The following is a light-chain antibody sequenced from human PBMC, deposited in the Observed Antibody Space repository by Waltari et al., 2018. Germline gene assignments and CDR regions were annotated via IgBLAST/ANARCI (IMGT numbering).Light chain of an antibody. V-gene: IGLV4-69*01. Sequence: QLVLTQSPSASASLGASVKLTCTLSSGNSSYAIAWHQQQPEKGPRYLMKVNSDGSHKRGDVIPDRFSGSSSGTERYLTISSLQSEDEADYYCQTWGTGIQVFGGGTKLTVL. CDR3: QTWGTGIQV. J-gene: IGLJ2*01. CDR1: SGNSSYA. CDR2: VNSDGSH.